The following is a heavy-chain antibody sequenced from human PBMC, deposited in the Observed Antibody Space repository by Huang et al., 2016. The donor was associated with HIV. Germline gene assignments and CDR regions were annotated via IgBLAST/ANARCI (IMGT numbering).Heavy chain of an antibody. D-gene: IGHD5-18*01. V-gene: IGHV1-18*04. J-gene: IGHJ3*02. Sequence: QVQLVQSGAEVKKPGASVKVSCTASGYAFTSHGISWVRQAPGQGLEWMGWISTSNGNTKYAQNLQGRVTVTTDTSTSTAYLELRSLRYDDTAVYYCARNMWIELWSRAFDIRGQGTVVSVSS. CDR1: GYAFTSHG. CDR2: ISTSNGNT. CDR3: ARNMWIELWSRAFDI.